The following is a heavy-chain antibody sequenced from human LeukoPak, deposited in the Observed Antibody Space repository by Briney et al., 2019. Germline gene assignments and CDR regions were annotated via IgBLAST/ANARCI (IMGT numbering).Heavy chain of an antibody. Sequence: GGSLRLSCAASGFTFSSYSMNWVRQAPGKGLEWVSSISSSSSYIYYADSVKGRFTISRDNAKNSLYLQMNSLRAEDTAVYYCARIALYSSGWPDAFDIWGQGTMVTVSS. CDR1: GFTFSSYS. CDR2: ISSSSSYI. J-gene: IGHJ3*02. D-gene: IGHD6-19*01. V-gene: IGHV3-21*01. CDR3: ARIALYSSGWPDAFDI.